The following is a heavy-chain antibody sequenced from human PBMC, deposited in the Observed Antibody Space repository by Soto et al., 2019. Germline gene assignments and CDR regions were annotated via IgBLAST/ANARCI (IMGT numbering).Heavy chain of an antibody. CDR1: GGSISSYY. CDR2: IYYSGST. Sequence: PSETLSLTCTVSGGSISSYYWSWIRQPPGKGLEWIGYIYYSGSTNYNPSLKSRVTISVDTSKNQFSLKLSSVTAADTAVYYCARDSPWGLGISGWFDPWGQGTLVTVSS. J-gene: IGHJ5*02. CDR3: ARDSPWGLGISGWFDP. V-gene: IGHV4-59*01. D-gene: IGHD7-27*01.